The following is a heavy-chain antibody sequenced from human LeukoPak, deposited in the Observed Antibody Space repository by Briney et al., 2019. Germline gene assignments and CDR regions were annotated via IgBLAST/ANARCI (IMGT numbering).Heavy chain of an antibody. CDR2: MYYSGST. CDR1: GGSITSGDYY. J-gene: IGHJ6*04. Sequence: SETLSLTCTVSGGSITSGDYYWSWIRQPPGKGLEWIAYMYYSGSTYYNPSLKSRVTMSADTSKNQFSLKLSSVTAADTAVYYCASNGKRGVWGKGTTVTVSS. CDR3: ASNGKRGV. V-gene: IGHV4-30-4*01. D-gene: IGHD2-8*01.